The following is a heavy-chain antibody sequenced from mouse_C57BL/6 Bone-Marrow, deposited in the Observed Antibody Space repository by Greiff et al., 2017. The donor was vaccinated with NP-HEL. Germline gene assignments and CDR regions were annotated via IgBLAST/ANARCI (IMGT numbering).Heavy chain of an antibody. D-gene: IGHD2-3*01. V-gene: IGHV1-18*01. CDR1: GYTFTDYN. CDR3: ARRLLLYAMDY. Sequence: VQLKESGPELVKPGASVKIPCKASGYTFTDYNMDWVKQSHGKSLEWIGDINPNNGGPIYNQKFKGKATLTVDKSSSTAYMELRSLTSEDTAVYYCARRLLLYAMDYWGQGTSVTVSS. J-gene: IGHJ4*01. CDR2: INPNNGGP.